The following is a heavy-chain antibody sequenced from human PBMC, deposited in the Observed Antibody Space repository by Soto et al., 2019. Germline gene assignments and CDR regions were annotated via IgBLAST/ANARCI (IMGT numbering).Heavy chain of an antibody. J-gene: IGHJ4*02. CDR1: GYTFTSYD. V-gene: IGHV1-8*01. CDR3: ARGQYYDFWSGYYTPNFDY. D-gene: IGHD3-3*01. CDR2: MNPSSGNT. Sequence: GASVKVSCKASGYTFTSYDINWVREATGQGLEWMGRMNPSSGNTGYAQKFQGRVTMTRNTSISTAYMELSSLRSEDTAVYYCARGQYYDFWSGYYTPNFDYWGQGTLVTVSS.